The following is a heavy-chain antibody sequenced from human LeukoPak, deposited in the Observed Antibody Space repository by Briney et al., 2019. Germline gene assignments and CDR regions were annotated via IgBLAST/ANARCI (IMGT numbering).Heavy chain of an antibody. D-gene: IGHD1-26*01. CDR1: GGSISSSSYY. CDR3: ARDEWELHSN. J-gene: IGHJ4*02. CDR2: IYYSGST. V-gene: IGHV4-39*07. Sequence: SETLSLTCTVSGGSISSSSYYWGWIRQPPGKGLEWIGSIYYSGSTYYNPSLKSRVTISVDTSKNQFSLKLSSVTAADTAVYYCARDEWELHSNWGQGTLVTVSS.